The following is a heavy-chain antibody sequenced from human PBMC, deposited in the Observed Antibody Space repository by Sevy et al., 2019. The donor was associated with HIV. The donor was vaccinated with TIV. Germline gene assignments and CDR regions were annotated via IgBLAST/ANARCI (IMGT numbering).Heavy chain of an antibody. Sequence: SETLSLTCTVPGGALSRSDYYWGWIRQPPGKGLEWIGKVYYSGKTFYHPSLKSRVSISADTSKNQFSQKLSFVTAAETVVYCCAGGYCAGGSCSQLDYWGQGTLVTVSS. CDR2: VYYSGKT. CDR3: AGGYCAGGSCSQLDY. CDR1: GGALSRSDYY. J-gene: IGHJ4*02. V-gene: IGHV4-39*01. D-gene: IGHD2-15*01.